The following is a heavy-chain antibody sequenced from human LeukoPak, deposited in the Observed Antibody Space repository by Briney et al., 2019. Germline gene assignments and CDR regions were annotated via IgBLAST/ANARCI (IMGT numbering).Heavy chain of an antibody. CDR3: ARNVYRTFDS. J-gene: IGHJ4*02. CDR2: IKQDGSEK. V-gene: IGHV3-7*01. CDR1: GFTFSTYW. D-gene: IGHD1-14*01. Sequence: PGGSLRLSCAASGFTFSTYWMSWVRQAPGKGLEWVANIKQDGSEKYYVDSVKDRFTITRDNAKNSLYLQMNSLRVEDTAVYYCARNVYRTFDSWDQGTLVTVSS.